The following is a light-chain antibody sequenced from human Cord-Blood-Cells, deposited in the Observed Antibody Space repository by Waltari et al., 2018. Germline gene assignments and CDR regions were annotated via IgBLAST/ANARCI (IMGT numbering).Light chain of an antibody. Sequence: DIQMTQSPSTLSASVGDRVTITCRASQRISSWLAWYQQKPGKAPKLLIYYASSLASGVPSRFSGSGSGTEFTLTISSLQPDDFATYYCKQYKSDICTFGPGTKVDIK. CDR1: QRISSW. CDR2: YAS. V-gene: IGKV1-5*01. J-gene: IGKJ3*01. CDR3: KQYKSDICT.